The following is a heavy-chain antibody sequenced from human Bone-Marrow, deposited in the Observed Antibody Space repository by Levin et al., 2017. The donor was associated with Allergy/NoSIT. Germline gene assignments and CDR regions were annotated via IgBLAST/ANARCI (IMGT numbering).Heavy chain of an antibody. CDR1: GYAFNKYP. Sequence: KAGESLKISCKASGYAFNKYPIHWVRQAPGQRLEWMGWINTANPNTEYSQKLQGRVTITMDTSANTVYLELTSLTSEDTAVYYCAREVPLTSWSVGVMGWFDSWGQGTLVTVSS. CDR3: AREVPLTSWSVGVMGWFDS. V-gene: IGHV1-3*04. J-gene: IGHJ5*01. CDR2: INTANPNT. D-gene: IGHD2-8*01.